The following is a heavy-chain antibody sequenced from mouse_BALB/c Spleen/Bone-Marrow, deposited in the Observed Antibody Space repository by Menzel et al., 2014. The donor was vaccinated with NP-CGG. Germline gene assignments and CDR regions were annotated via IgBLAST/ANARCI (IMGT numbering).Heavy chain of an antibody. CDR2: ISSGGTAI. CDR3: ARGGNWDDFDV. J-gene: IGHJ1*01. D-gene: IGHD4-1*01. Sequence: EVMLVESGGGLVQPGGSRKLSCAASGFTFSSFGMHWVRQAPEKGLEWVAYISSGGTAICYADTVKGRFTISRDNPKNTLFLQMTSLRSEDTAMYYCARGGNWDDFDVWGAGTTVTVSS. CDR1: GFTFSSFG. V-gene: IGHV5-17*02.